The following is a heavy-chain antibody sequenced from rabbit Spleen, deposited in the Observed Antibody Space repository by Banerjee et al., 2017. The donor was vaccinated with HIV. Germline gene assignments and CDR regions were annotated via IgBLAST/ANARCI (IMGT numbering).Heavy chain of an antibody. D-gene: IGHD2-1*01. CDR1: GFSFSNKAV. V-gene: IGHV1S45*01. CDR2: IYTGSSGET. Sequence: QEQLVESGGGLVKPEGSLKLSCTASGFSFSNKAVMCWVRQAPGKGLEWIACIYTGSSGETYYASWAKGRFTISKTSSTTVTLQVTSLTAADTATYFCGRDANGDVRLSRLDLWGQGTLVTV. CDR3: GRDANGDVRLSRLDL. J-gene: IGHJ3*01.